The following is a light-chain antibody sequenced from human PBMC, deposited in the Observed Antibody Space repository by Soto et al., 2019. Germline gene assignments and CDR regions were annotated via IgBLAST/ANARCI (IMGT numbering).Light chain of an antibody. CDR1: QSVSNN. CDR2: GAS. CDR3: QQYNNWPPNT. J-gene: IGKJ5*01. V-gene: IGKV3-15*01. Sequence: EIVMTQSPATLSVSPRERATLSFRASQSVSNNLAWYQQKPGQAPRLLIYGASTRATGIPARFSGSGSGTEFTLTISSLQSEDFAVYYCQQYNNWPPNTFGQGTRLEI.